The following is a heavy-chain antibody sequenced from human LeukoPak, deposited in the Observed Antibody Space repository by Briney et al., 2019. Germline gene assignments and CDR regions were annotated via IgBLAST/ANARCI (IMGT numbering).Heavy chain of an antibody. D-gene: IGHD3-10*01. J-gene: IGHJ4*02. CDR2: IETGGAST. CDR1: GFTFSSYG. CDR3: AKGRGQGFDY. V-gene: IGHV3-23*05. Sequence: PGGSLRLSCAASGFTFSSYGMSWVRQAPGKGLEWVSAIETGGASTYYADSVKGRFSISRDNSKNTLYLQMNSLRAEDTAVYYCAKGRGQGFDYWGQGTLVTVSS.